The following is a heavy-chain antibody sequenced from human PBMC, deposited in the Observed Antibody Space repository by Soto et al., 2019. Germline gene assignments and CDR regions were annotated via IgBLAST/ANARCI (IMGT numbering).Heavy chain of an antibody. D-gene: IGHD3-22*01. CDR2: ISAYNGNT. J-gene: IGHJ6*02. CDR3: ARGGRHDSSGYYLPFSGMDV. Sequence: QVQLVQSGAEVKKPGASVKDSCKASGYTFTSYGISWVRQAPGQGLEWMGWISAYNGNTNYAQKLQGRVTMTTDTSTSTAYMELRSLRSDDTAVYYCARGGRHDSSGYYLPFSGMDVWGQGTTVTVSS. V-gene: IGHV1-18*01. CDR1: GYTFTSYG.